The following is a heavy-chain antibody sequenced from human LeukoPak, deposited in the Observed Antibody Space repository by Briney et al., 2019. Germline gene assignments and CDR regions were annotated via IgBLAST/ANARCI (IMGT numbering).Heavy chain of an antibody. V-gene: IGHV3-23*01. CDR3: AKGAYDYIEIAYFDY. Sequence: GGSLRLSCVASGFSFNNYAMNWVRQAPGKGLEWVSLIIGSRGSTFYADSVKGRFTISRDNSKNTLYLQMNSLRAEDTAVYYCAKGAYDYIEIAYFDYWGQGSLVTVSS. J-gene: IGHJ4*02. CDR2: IIGSRGST. D-gene: IGHD5-12*01. CDR1: GFSFNNYA.